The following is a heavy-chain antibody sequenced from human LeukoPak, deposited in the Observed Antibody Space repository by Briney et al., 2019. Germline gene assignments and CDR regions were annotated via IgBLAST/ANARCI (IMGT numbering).Heavy chain of an antibody. CDR2: VNLQGST. CDR3: AREGGPYRPLDY. Sequence: SGTLSLTCGVSGGSITQTNYWTWVRRPPGKGLEWIGEVNLQGSTNYNPSLMGRVAISVDKSENHVSLQLTSVTAADTAVYYCAREGGPYRPLDYSGQGTLVTVSS. J-gene: IGHJ4*02. V-gene: IGHV4-4*02. CDR1: GGSITQTNY.